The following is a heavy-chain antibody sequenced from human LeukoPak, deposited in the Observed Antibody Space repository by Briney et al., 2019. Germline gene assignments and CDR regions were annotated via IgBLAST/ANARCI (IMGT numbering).Heavy chain of an antibody. Sequence: PSETLSLTCTVSGGSISSYYWSWVRQPPGKGLEWIGYTYYSGTTDYNPSLRSRVTISVDTSKNQFSLKLSSVTAADTAVYYCARHDDYSRTFDIWGQGTLVTVSS. J-gene: IGHJ3*02. V-gene: IGHV4-59*08. CDR3: ARHDDYSRTFDI. D-gene: IGHD4-11*01. CDR2: TYYSGTT. CDR1: GGSISSYY.